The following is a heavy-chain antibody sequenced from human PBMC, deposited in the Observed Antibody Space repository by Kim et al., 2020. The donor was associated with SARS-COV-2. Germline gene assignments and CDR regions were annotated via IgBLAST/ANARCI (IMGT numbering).Heavy chain of an antibody. Sequence: GSGGSREYADAVKGRVTISRDHSKYSLYLQMNSLRAEDTAVYYCAKRMDYWGQGTLVTVSS. V-gene: IGHV3-23*01. D-gene: IGHD2-2*03. J-gene: IGHJ4*02. CDR3: AKRMDY. CDR2: GSGGSR.